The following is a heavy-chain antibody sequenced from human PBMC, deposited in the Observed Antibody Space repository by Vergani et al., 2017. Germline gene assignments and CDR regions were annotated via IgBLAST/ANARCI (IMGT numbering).Heavy chain of an antibody. CDR2: IWYDGSNK. CDR1: GFTFSSYG. V-gene: IGHV3-33*01. J-gene: IGHJ4*02. CDR3: ARDLRGLVIDLDY. D-gene: IGHD1-26*01. Sequence: QVQLVESGGGVVQPGRSLRLSCAASGFTFSSYGMHWVRQAPGKGLEWVAVIWYDGSNKYYADSVKGRFTISRDNSKNTLYLKMNSLRAEDTAVYYCARDLRGLVIDLDYWGQGTLVTVSS.